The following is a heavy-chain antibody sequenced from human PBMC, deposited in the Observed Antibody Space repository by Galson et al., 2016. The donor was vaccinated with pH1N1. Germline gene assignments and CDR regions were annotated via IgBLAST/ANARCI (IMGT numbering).Heavy chain of an antibody. D-gene: IGHD1-26*01. CDR2: IDEDGETT. CDR3: ARDLCGREDY. CDR1: GFSFSSYW. J-gene: IGHJ4*02. Sequence: SLRLSCATSGFSFSSYWFHWVRQDPAKGPVWVARIDEDGETTNYADSVRGRFTIYRDNAKNTLYLEMNSLRAEDTAVYYCARDLCGREDYWGQGTLATVSS. V-gene: IGHV3-74*01.